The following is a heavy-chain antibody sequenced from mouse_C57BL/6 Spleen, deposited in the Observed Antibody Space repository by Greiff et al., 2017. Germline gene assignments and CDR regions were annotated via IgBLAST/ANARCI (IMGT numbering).Heavy chain of an antibody. J-gene: IGHJ2*01. Sequence: EVKLVESGAELVKPGASVKLSCTASGFNIKDYYMHWVKQRTEQGLEWIGRIDPEDGETKYAPKFQGKDTITAAKSSNTAYLQLSSLTSEDTAVYYCARGVYGNYNDCFDYWGQGTTLTVSS. V-gene: IGHV14-2*01. CDR2: IDPEDGET. CDR1: GFNIKDYY. CDR3: ARGVYGNYNDCFDY. D-gene: IGHD2-1*01.